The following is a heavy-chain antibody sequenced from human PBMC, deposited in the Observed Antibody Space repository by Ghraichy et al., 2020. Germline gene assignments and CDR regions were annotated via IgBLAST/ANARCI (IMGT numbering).Heavy chain of an antibody. V-gene: IGHV4-61*01. CDR3: ARGVVVVAATYGWFDP. J-gene: IGHJ5*02. Sequence: SETLSLTCTVSGGSVSSGSYYWSWIRQPPGKGLEWIGYIYYSGSTNYNPSLKSRVTISVDTSKNQFSLKLSSVTAADTAVYYCARGVVVVAATYGWFDPWGQGTLVTVSS. CDR2: IYYSGST. CDR1: GGSVSSGSYY. D-gene: IGHD2-15*01.